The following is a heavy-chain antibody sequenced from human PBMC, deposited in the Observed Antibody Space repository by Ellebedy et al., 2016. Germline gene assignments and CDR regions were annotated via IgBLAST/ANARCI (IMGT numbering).Heavy chain of an antibody. Sequence: GESLKISCAASGFTFSSYAMHWVRQAPGKGLEWVAVISYDGSNKYYADSVKGRFTISRDNSKNTLYLQMNSLRAEDTAVYYCARPYYDFWSGLDYWGQGTLVTVSS. CDR2: ISYDGSNK. D-gene: IGHD3-3*01. V-gene: IGHV3-30-3*01. CDR3: ARPYYDFWSGLDY. CDR1: GFTFSSYA. J-gene: IGHJ4*02.